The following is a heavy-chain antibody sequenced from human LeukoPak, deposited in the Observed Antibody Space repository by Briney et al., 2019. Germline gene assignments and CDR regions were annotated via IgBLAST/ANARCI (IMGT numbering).Heavy chain of an antibody. D-gene: IGHD5-18*01. CDR1: GITFSNYN. CDR3: ARDEGTAMDTALDY. J-gene: IGHJ4*02. V-gene: IGHV3-21*06. Sequence: GGSLRLSCAASGITFSNYNMNWVRQAPGKGLEWVSSISSSSRYIYYADSVKGRFIISRDNAKNSLYLQMNSLRAEDTAVYYCARDEGTAMDTALDYWGQGTLVTVSS. CDR2: ISSSSRYI.